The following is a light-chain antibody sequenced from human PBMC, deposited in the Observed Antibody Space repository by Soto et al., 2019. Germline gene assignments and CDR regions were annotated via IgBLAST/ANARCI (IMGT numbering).Light chain of an antibody. J-gene: IGLJ1*01. V-gene: IGLV2-14*01. CDR2: DVS. CDR3: ISFTSIITHV. Sequence: SARAPAASVSGSPGQSITLSYSETSSDIGGYEYVSWYQQKPDKAPKLMIYDVSYRPSGVSDRFSGSKSGNTASLTISGLQAEDEADYYCISFTSIITHVFGTRAKV. CDR1: SSDIGGYEY.